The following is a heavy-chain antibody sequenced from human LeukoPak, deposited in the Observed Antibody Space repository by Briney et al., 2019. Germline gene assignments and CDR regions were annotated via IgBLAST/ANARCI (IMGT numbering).Heavy chain of an antibody. V-gene: IGHV4-34*11. CDR3: ARNTSSSPWFDP. J-gene: IGHJ5*02. D-gene: IGHD6-6*01. Sequence: PSETLSLTCAVYGGSFSGYYWSWIRQPPGKGLEWIGNVYYIGTTSYNSSLKTRVTISVDKSKNHFSLILTSVTAADTAVYFCARNTSSSPWFDPWGQGTLVTVSS. CDR2: VYYIGTT. CDR1: GGSFSGYY.